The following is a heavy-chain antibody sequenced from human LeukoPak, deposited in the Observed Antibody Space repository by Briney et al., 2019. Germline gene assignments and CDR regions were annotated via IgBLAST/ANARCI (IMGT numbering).Heavy chain of an antibody. D-gene: IGHD1-1*01. J-gene: IGHJ6*03. CDR1: GFTFSSYG. Sequence: PGRSLRLSCAASGFTFSSYGMHWVRQAPGKGLEWVAVISYDGSNKYYADSVKGRFTISRDNAKNSLYLQMNSLRAEDTAVYYCARDQTGTTWDYYYYYMDVWGKGTTVTVSS. V-gene: IGHV3-30*03. CDR3: ARDQTGTTWDYYYYYMDV. CDR2: ISYDGSNK.